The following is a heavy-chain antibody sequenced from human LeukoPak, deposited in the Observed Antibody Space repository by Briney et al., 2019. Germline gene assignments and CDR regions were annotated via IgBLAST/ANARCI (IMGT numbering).Heavy chain of an antibody. V-gene: IGHV3-23*01. J-gene: IGHJ4*02. Sequence: GGSLRLSCAASGFTFNSYAMSWVRQAPGKGLEWVSSISGSGSTTYYADSVKGRFTISRDDAKNSLYLQMNSLRAEDTAVYYCARDDGDYAHPVDYWGQGTLVSVSS. CDR2: ISGSGSTT. CDR1: GFTFNSYA. CDR3: ARDDGDYAHPVDY. D-gene: IGHD4-17*01.